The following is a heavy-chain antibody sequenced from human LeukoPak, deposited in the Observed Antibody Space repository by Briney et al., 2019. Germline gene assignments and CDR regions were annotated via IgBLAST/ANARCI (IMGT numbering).Heavy chain of an antibody. V-gene: IGHV3-30*03. J-gene: IGHJ5*02. CDR1: GFTFSSYW. D-gene: IGHD1-14*01. Sequence: GGSLRLSCAASGFTFSSYWMHWVRQAPGKGLEWVAVISYDGSNKYYADSVKGRFTISRDNSKNTLYLQMNSLRAEDTAVYYCARDRKNDLNWFDPWGQGTLVTVSS. CDR3: ARDRKNDLNWFDP. CDR2: ISYDGSNK.